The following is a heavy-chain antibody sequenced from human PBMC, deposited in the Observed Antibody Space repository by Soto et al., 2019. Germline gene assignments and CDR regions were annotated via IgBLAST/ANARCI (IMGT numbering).Heavy chain of an antibody. V-gene: IGHV4-59*08. J-gene: IGHJ5*02. CDR3: ARLEAAYCSSTTCKGNWFDP. CDR1: GGSISSSY. CDR2: IYYSEST. D-gene: IGHD2-2*01. Sequence: SETLSLTCTVSGGSISSSYLSWIRQPPGKGLEWIGYIYYSESTNYNPSLKSRVTISVDTSKNQFSLKLSSVTAADTAVYYCARLEAAYCSSTTCKGNWFDPWGQGTLVTVSS.